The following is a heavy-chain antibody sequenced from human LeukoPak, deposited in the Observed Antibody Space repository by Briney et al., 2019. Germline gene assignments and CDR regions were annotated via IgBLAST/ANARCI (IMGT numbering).Heavy chain of an antibody. CDR2: ISYDGSNK. V-gene: IGHV3-30*18. CDR1: GFTFSSSW. Sequence: GGSLRLSCAASGFTFSSSWMHWVRQAPGKGLEWVAVISYDGSNKYYADSVKGRFTISRDNSKNTLYLQMNSLRAEDTAVYYCAKGGQGYCSGGSCFVYWGQGTLVTVSS. CDR3: AKGGQGYCSGGSCFVY. D-gene: IGHD2-15*01. J-gene: IGHJ4*02.